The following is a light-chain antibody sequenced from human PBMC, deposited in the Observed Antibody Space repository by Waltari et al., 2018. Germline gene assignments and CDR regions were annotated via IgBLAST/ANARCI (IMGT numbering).Light chain of an antibody. J-gene: IGKJ1*01. CDR1: QSVSRA. V-gene: IGKV3-20*01. CDR3: QKYVRLPAT. CDR2: DAS. Sequence: SCRASQSVSRALAWYQQKPGQAPGLLIYDASTRATGTPDRFSGSGSGTDFSLTISRLEPEDFAVYYCQKYVRLPATFGQGTKVEIK.